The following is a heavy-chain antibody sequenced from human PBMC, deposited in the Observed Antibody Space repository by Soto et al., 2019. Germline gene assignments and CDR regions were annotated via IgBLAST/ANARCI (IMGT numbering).Heavy chain of an antibody. V-gene: IGHV3-30-3*01. Sequence: QSGGSLRLSCVASGFTFSTYSMHWVRQAPGKGLEWVAVMSHNGVSKYFADSVKDRSTISRDNSKNTLYLEMNSLRLEDTAVYFCTRDLLTTAGPYYFDYWGQGTLVTVSS. CDR1: GFTFSTYS. J-gene: IGHJ4*02. CDR2: MSHNGVSK. D-gene: IGHD1-1*01. CDR3: TRDLLTTAGPYYFDY.